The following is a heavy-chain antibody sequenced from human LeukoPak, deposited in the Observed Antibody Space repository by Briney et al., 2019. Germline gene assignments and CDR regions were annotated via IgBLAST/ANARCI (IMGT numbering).Heavy chain of an antibody. J-gene: IGHJ4*02. CDR3: ARDQTYSGSGIYTYFDY. D-gene: IGHD3-10*01. V-gene: IGHV4-61*02. CDR1: GGSISSGSYY. Sequence: SQTLSLTCTVSGGSISSGSYYWSWIRQPAGKGLEYLGRISSTGSTNYNPSLRSRVTISADTSKNHFSLKLTSVTAADTAVYYCARDQTYSGSGIYTYFDYWGQGILVTVSS. CDR2: ISSTGST.